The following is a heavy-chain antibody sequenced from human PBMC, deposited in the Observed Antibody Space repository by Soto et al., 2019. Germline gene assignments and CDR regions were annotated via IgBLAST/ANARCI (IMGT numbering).Heavy chain of an antibody. CDR1: GFTFSNYG. D-gene: IGHD2-2*01. J-gene: IGHJ5*02. Sequence: PGGSLRLSCAASGFTFSNYGMHWVRKAPGKGLEWVAVISYDGSNKYYADSVKGRFTISRDNSKSTLYLQMNSLRAEDTAVYYCAKDPYCSSTSCLHNWFDTWAQGTLVTVSS. V-gene: IGHV3-30*18. CDR2: ISYDGSNK. CDR3: AKDPYCSSTSCLHNWFDT.